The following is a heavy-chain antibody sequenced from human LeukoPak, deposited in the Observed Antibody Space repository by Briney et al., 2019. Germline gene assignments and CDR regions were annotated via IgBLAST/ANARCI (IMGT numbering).Heavy chain of an antibody. Sequence: ASVNVSCKASVYTFTDYYLHWVRQAPGQGLEWMGWINPNSGGTNYAQTFQGRVTMTRDTSITTAYLELSRLRSDDTAVYYCARIGYNHYFDYWGQGTLVTVSS. CDR2: INPNSGGT. D-gene: IGHD5-24*01. CDR3: ARIGYNHYFDY. V-gene: IGHV1-2*02. J-gene: IGHJ4*02. CDR1: VYTFTDYY.